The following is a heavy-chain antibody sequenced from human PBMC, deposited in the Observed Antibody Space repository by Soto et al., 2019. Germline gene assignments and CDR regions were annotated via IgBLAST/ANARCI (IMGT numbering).Heavy chain of an antibody. CDR2: IWYDGSNK. V-gene: IGHV3-33*01. D-gene: IGHD3-3*01. J-gene: IGHJ4*02. CDR3: VLGFWSGPPDY. CDR1: GFTFSSYG. Sequence: PVGSLRLSCAASGFTFSSYGMHWVRQAPGKGLEWVAVIWYDGSNKYYADSVKGRFTISRDNSKNTLYLQMNSLRAEDTAVYHCVLGFWSGPPDYWGQGTLVTVSS.